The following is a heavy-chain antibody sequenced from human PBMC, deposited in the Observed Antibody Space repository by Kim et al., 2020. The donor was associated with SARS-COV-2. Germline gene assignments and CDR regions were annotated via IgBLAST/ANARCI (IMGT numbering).Heavy chain of an antibody. Sequence: SVKVSCKASGGTFSSYAISWVRQAPGQGLEWMGGIIPIFGTANYAQKFQGRVTITADESTSTAYMELSSLRSEDTAVYYCARVGLYDSSGYYSMTLYGMDVWGQGTTVTVSS. V-gene: IGHV1-69*13. CDR2: IIPIFGTA. CDR3: ARVGLYDSSGYYSMTLYGMDV. D-gene: IGHD3-22*01. J-gene: IGHJ6*02. CDR1: GGTFSSYA.